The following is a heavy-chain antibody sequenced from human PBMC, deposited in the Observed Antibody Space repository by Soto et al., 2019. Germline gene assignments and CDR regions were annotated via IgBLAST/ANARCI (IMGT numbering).Heavy chain of an antibody. V-gene: IGHV4-59*01. CDR3: ARVAHAGDSSSWLPPRSSYYYGMDV. J-gene: IGHJ6*02. CDR1: YC. CDR2: IYYSGST. D-gene: IGHD6-13*01. Sequence: YCWLVFRQLPGKTMKWIGYIYYSGSTNYTPSLKSRVTISVDTSKNQFSLKLSSVTAAETAVYYCARVAHAGDSSSWLPPRSSYYYGMDVWGRGTSV.